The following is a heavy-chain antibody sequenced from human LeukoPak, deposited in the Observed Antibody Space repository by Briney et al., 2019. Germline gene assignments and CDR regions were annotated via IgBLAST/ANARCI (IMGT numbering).Heavy chain of an antibody. CDR1: GGSLSSPNYY. CDR2: IYYSGTT. D-gene: IGHD3-10*01. V-gene: IGHV4-39*01. J-gene: IGHJ5*02. CDR3: ARHDYYGSLNWFDP. Sequence: SDTLSLTCIVSGGSLSSPNYYWGWIRQPPGKGLEWIGSIYYSGTTYYNPSLKSRLTISVDTSKNQFSLKLTSVTAADTAVYYCARHDYYGSLNWFDPWGQGTLITVSS.